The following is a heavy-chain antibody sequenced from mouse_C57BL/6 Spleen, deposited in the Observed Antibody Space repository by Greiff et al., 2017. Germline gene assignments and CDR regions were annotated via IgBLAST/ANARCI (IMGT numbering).Heavy chain of an antibody. CDR1: GYTFTDYE. J-gene: IGHJ2*01. Sequence: LQQSGAELVRPGASVTLSCKASGYTFTDYEMHWVKQTPVHGLEWIGAIDPETGGTAYNQKFKGKAILTADKSSSTAYMELRSLTSEDSAVYYCTRGGLFTTVLDYWGQGTTLTVSS. CDR2: IDPETGGT. V-gene: IGHV1-15*01. CDR3: TRGGLFTTVLDY. D-gene: IGHD1-1*01.